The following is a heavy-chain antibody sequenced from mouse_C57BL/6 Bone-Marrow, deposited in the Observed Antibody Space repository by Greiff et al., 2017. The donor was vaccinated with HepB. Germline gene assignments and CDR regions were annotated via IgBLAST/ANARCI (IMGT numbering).Heavy chain of an antibody. D-gene: IGHD1-1*01. CDR2: ISDGGSYT. Sequence: EVHLVESGGGLVKPGGSLKLSCAASGFTFSSYAMSWVRQTPEKRLEWVATISDGGSYTYYPDNVKGRFTISRDNAKNNLYLQMSHLKSEDTAMYYCARGGGTVVATPMGYWGQGTSVTVSS. CDR3: ARGGGTVVATPMGY. V-gene: IGHV5-4*01. J-gene: IGHJ4*01. CDR1: GFTFSSYA.